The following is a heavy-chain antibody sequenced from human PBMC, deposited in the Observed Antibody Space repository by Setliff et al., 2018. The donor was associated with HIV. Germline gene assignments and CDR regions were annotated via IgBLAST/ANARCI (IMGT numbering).Heavy chain of an antibody. CDR1: GGSIRSYY. V-gene: IGHV4-59*08. CDR3: ARHVGYSSSSLDY. J-gene: IGHJ4*02. D-gene: IGHD6-6*01. CDR2: IYYSGTN. Sequence: SETVSLTCTVSGGSIRSYYWSWIRQPPGKGPGWIGYIYYSGTNNYNPSLKSRVTISVDTSKNQFSLKLSSVTAADTAVYYCARHVGYSSSSLDYWGQGTLVTVSS.